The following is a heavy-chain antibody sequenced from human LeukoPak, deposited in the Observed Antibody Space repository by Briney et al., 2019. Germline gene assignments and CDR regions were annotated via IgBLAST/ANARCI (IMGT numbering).Heavy chain of an antibody. Sequence: PGGSLRLSCAASGFTFSTYSMNWVRQAPGKGLEWVSYISSSSGTIYYADSVKGRFTISRDNAKNSLYLQVNSLRAEDTAVYYCARATSGSRNALDVWGHGTVVTVS. CDR1: GFTFSTYS. D-gene: IGHD2-15*01. CDR3: ARATSGSRNALDV. J-gene: IGHJ3*01. V-gene: IGHV3-48*04. CDR2: ISSSSGTI.